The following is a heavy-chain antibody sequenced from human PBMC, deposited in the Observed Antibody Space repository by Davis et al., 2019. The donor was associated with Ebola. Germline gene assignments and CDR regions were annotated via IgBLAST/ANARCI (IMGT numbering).Heavy chain of an antibody. Sequence: GESLKISCAASGFTFSSYWMSWVRQAPGKGLEWVANIKQDGSEKYYVDSVKGRFTISRDNAKNSLYLQMNSLRAEDTAVYYCARDGLWSAIQNYWGQGTLVTVSS. CDR2: IKQDGSEK. CDR1: GFTFSSYW. CDR3: ARDGLWSAIQNY. J-gene: IGHJ4*02. V-gene: IGHV3-7*01. D-gene: IGHD3-3*01.